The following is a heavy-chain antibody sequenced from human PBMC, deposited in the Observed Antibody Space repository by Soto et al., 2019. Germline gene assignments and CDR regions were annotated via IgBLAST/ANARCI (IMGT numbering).Heavy chain of an antibody. D-gene: IGHD2-2*01. Sequence: PSETLSLTCTVSGGSISSGGYYWSWIRQHPGKGLEWIGYIYYSGSTYYNPSLKSRVTISVDTSKNQFSLKLSSVTAADTAVYYCASSDIVVVPAAPRVNHEYFQHWGQGTLVTVSS. J-gene: IGHJ1*01. CDR1: GGSISSGGYY. V-gene: IGHV4-31*03. CDR2: IYYSGST. CDR3: ASSDIVVVPAAPRVNHEYFQH.